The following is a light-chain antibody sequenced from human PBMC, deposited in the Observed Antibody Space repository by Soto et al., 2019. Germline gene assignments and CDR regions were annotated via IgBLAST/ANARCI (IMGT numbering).Light chain of an antibody. V-gene: IGKV1-12*01. CDR2: AAS. J-gene: IGKJ5*01. Sequence: DIQMTQSPSSVSASVGDRVTITCRASQGISSWLAWYQQKPGKAPKLLINAASNLQSGVPSRFSGSGSGTDFNLTISSLQTEDFATYQCQQRYSIPITFGQGTRLEIK. CDR3: QQRYSIPIT. CDR1: QGISSW.